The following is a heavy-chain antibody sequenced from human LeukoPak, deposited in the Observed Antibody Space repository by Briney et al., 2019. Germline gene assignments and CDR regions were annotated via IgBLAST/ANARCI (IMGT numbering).Heavy chain of an antibody. V-gene: IGHV3-21*01. Sequence: VGSLRLSCAASGFIFGSHTMNWVRQAPGKGLEWVSSISSSGDYIFSADSMKGRFTISRDNTKNSLFLQMSSLRAEDTAVYFCAELGITMIGGVWGKGTTVTISS. CDR3: AELGITMIGGV. CDR1: GFIFGSHT. J-gene: IGHJ6*04. CDR2: ISSSGDYI. D-gene: IGHD3-10*02.